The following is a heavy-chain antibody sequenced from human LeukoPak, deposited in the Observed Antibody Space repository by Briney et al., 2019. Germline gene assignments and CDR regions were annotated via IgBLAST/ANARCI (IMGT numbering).Heavy chain of an antibody. J-gene: IGHJ4*02. CDR2: ISYDGSNK. CDR1: GFTFSSYA. D-gene: IGHD4-23*01. V-gene: IGHV3-30-3*01. Sequence: QPGRSLRLSCAASGFTFSSYAMHGVRQAPGKGLEWVAVISYDGSNKYYADSVKGRFTISRDNSKNTLYLQMNSLRAEDTAVYYCARDLTTVVTPDYWGQGTLVTVSS. CDR3: ARDLTTVVTPDY.